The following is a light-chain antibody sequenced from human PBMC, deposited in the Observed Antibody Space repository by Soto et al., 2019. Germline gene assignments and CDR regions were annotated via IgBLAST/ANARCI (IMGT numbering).Light chain of an antibody. J-gene: IGKJ2*01. CDR2: GAS. CDR1: QSVSSD. V-gene: IGKV3-15*01. CDR3: QHYNTWPYT. Sequence: EIVMTQSPATLSVSPGERATLSCRASQSVSSDLAWYQQKPGQAPRLLIYGASSRATGIPGRFSGSGSGTEFTLTISSLQSEDFAVYHCQHYNTWPYTFGQGTKLEIK.